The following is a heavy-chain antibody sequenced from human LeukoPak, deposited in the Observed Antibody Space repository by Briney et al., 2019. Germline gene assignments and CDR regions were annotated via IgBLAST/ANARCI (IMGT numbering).Heavy chain of an antibody. CDR2: IYYSGST. CDR3: ARARVEFDDSSGYYPDAFDI. D-gene: IGHD3-22*01. J-gene: IGHJ3*02. V-gene: IGHV4-30-4*08. CDR1: GGSISSGDYY. Sequence: SETLSLTCTVSGGSISSGDYYWSWIRQPPGKGLERIGYIYYSGSTYYNPSLKSRVTISVDTSKNQFSLKLSSVTAADTAVYYCARARVEFDDSSGYYPDAFDIWGQGTMVTVSS.